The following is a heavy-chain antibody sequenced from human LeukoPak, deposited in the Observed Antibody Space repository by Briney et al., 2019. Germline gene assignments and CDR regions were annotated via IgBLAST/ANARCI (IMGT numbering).Heavy chain of an antibody. CDR2: IIPIFGTA. D-gene: IGHD2-2*01. CDR3: ARDRTPEYCSSTSCRYFDY. J-gene: IGHJ4*02. V-gene: IGHV1-69*06. CDR1: GGTFSSYA. Sequence: SVKVSCKASGGTFSSYAISWVRQAPGQGLEWVGGIIPIFGTANYAQKFQGRVTITADKSTSTAYMELSSLRAEDTAVYYCARDRTPEYCSSTSCRYFDYWGQGTLVTVSS.